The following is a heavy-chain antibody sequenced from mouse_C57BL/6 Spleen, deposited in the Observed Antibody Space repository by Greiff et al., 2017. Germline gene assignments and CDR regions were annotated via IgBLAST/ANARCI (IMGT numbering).Heavy chain of an antibody. CDR3: TRERLLAYFDY. CDR1: GYTFTDYE. J-gene: IGHJ2*01. Sequence: VQLQQSGAELVRPGASVTLSCKASGYTFTDYEMHWVKQTPVHGLEWIGAIDPETGGTAYNQKFKGKAILTADKSSSTAYMELRSLTSEDSAVYYCTRERLLAYFDYWGQGTTLTVSS. D-gene: IGHD2-3*01. CDR2: IDPETGGT. V-gene: IGHV1-15*01.